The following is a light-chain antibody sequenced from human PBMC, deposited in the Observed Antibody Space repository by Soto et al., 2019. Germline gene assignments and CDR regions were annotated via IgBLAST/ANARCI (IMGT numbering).Light chain of an antibody. CDR2: DIS. J-gene: IGLJ2*01. CDR3: LFFYNEVRV. Sequence: QAVVTQEPSLTVSPGGTVTLTCGSSTGIVTSGHYHYWFQQKPGQAPRPRIYDISDEYSWTPARFSGYLRGGKASLTLSGAQPEDEDDYYCLFFYNEVRVVGGGTKLTVL. CDR1: TGIVTSGHY. V-gene: IGLV7-46*01.